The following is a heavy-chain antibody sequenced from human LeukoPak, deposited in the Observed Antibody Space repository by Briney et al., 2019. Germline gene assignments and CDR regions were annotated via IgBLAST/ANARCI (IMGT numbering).Heavy chain of an antibody. CDR1: GYTFTSYY. Sequence: ASVKVSCKASGYTFTSYYMHWVRQAPGQGLEWMGIINPSGGSTSYAQKFQGRATMTRDMSTSTVYMELSSLRSEDTAVYYCARQGGSRTAYYYDSSGYYFDYWGQGTLVTVSS. D-gene: IGHD3-22*01. CDR3: ARQGGSRTAYYYDSSGYYFDY. J-gene: IGHJ4*02. V-gene: IGHV1-46*01. CDR2: INPSGGST.